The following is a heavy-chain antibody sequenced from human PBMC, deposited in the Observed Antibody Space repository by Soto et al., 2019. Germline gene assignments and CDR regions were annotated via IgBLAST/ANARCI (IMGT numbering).Heavy chain of an antibody. V-gene: IGHV4-30-4*01. CDR2: IYKSTTT. J-gene: IGHJ5*01. D-gene: IGHD2-15*01. CDR3: ARGRYCLAGRCFPNWFDS. Sequence: SETLSLTCSVSGDSISTVDYFWAWIRQPPGQALEYIGYIYKSTTTYYNPSFEGRVAISLDTSKSQFSLTVTSVTAADTAVYFCARGRYCLAGRCFPNWFDSWGQGTLVTVSS. CDR1: GDSISTVDYF.